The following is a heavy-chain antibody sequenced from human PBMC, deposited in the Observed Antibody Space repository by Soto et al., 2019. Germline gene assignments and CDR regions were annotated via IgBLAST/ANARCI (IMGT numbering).Heavy chain of an antibody. CDR2: IIPIFGTA. V-gene: IGHV1-69*13. CDR1: GGTFSSYA. CDR3: ARDGGYYDSSGYPYTWFDP. Sequence: GASVKVSCKASGGTFSSYAISWVRQAPGQGLEWMGGIIPIFGTANYAQKFQGRVTITADESTSTAYMELRSLRSEDTAVYYCARDGGYYDSSGYPYTWFDPWGQGTLVPVSS. D-gene: IGHD3-22*01. J-gene: IGHJ5*02.